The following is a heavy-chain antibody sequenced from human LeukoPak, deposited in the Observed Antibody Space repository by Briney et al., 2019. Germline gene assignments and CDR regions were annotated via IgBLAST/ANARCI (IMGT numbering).Heavy chain of an antibody. J-gene: IGHJ4*02. Sequence: GGSLRLSCAASGFTFSTYSMNWVRQAPGKGLEWVSSITSGSYIYYADSLKGRFTISRDNAENSLYLQINSLRVEDTAIYYCARDRYGAYDFDSWGQGTLVTVSS. D-gene: IGHD4-17*01. CDR1: GFTFSTYS. CDR2: ITSGSYI. V-gene: IGHV3-21*01. CDR3: ARDRYGAYDFDS.